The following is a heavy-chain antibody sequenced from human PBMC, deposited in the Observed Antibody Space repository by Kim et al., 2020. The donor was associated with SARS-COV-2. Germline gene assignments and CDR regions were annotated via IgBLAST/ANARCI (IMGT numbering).Heavy chain of an antibody. V-gene: IGHV3-73*01. D-gene: IGHD1-26*01. CDR1: GFTFSGSA. CDR2: IRSKANSYAT. J-gene: IGHJ6*02. CDR3: TSPIVGATPDYYYYGMDV. Sequence: VGSLRLSCAASGFTFSGSAMHWVRQASGKGLEWVGRIRSKANSYATAYAASVKGRFTISSDDSKNTAYLQMNSLKTEDTAVYYCTSPIVGATPDYYYYGMDVWGPGTTVTVSS.